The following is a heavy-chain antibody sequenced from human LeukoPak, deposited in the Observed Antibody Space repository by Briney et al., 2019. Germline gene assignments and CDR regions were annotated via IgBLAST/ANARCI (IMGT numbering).Heavy chain of an antibody. Sequence: GGSLRLSCAASGFTFDDYAMHWVRQAPGKGLEWVSLISGDGGSTYYADSVKGRFTISRDNSKNSLYLQMNSLRAEDTAVYYCARDPSVTTSTYYYYGMDVWGQGTTVTVSS. CDR1: GFTFDDYA. CDR3: ARDPSVTTSTYYYYGMDV. D-gene: IGHD4-17*01. V-gene: IGHV3-43*02. CDR2: ISGDGGST. J-gene: IGHJ6*02.